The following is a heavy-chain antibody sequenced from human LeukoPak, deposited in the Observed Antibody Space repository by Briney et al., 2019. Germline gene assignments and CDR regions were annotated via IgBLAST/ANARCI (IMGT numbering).Heavy chain of an antibody. V-gene: IGHV3-23*01. CDR2: ISGSGGST. D-gene: IGHD6-13*01. Sequence: GGSLRLSCAASGFTFSSYAMSWVRQAPGKGLEWVSAISGSGGSTYYADSVKGRFTISRDNSKNTLYLQMNNLRAEDTAVYYCAKDRGSSWYHPFDYWGQGTLVTVSS. J-gene: IGHJ4*02. CDR3: AKDRGSSWYHPFDY. CDR1: GFTFSSYA.